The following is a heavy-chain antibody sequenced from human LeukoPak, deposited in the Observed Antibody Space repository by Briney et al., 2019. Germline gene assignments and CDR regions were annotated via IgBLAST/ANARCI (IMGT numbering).Heavy chain of an antibody. D-gene: IGHD3-22*01. Sequence: PGGSLRLSCAASEFTFSSYAMSWVRQAPGKGLEWVSAISGSGGSTYYADSVKGRFTISRDNSKNTLYLQMNSLRAEDTAVYYCAKSHSSGYDFDYWGQGTLVTVSS. CDR2: ISGSGGST. CDR1: EFTFSSYA. J-gene: IGHJ4*02. CDR3: AKSHSSGYDFDY. V-gene: IGHV3-23*01.